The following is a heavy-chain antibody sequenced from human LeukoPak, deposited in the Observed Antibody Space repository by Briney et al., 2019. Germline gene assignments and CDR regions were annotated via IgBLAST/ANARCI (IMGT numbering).Heavy chain of an antibody. CDR3: AKDLVAVTATRFDH. CDR2: ISGSGGST. V-gene: IGHV3-23*01. CDR1: GFTFSSYA. Sequence: PGGSLRLSCAASGFTFSSYAMSWVRQAPGKGLEWDSGISGSGGSTYYADSVKGRFTISRDNSKNTLYLQMNSLRAEDTAVYYCAKDLVAVTATRFDHWGQGTLVTVSS. D-gene: IGHD2-21*02. J-gene: IGHJ4*02.